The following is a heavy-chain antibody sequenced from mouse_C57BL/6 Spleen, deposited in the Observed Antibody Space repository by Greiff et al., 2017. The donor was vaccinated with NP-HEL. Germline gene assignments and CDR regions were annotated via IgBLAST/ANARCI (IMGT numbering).Heavy chain of an antibody. CDR3: ARSGYYGSSLWYFDV. D-gene: IGHD1-1*01. CDR1: GYSFTDYN. Sequence: QLQESGPELVKPGASVKISCKASGYSFTDYNMNWVKQSNGKSLEWIGVINPNYGTTSYNQKFKGKATLTVDQSSSTAYMQLNSLTSEDAAVYYCARSGYYGSSLWYFDVWGTGTTVTVSS. CDR2: INPNYGTT. V-gene: IGHV1-39*01. J-gene: IGHJ1*03.